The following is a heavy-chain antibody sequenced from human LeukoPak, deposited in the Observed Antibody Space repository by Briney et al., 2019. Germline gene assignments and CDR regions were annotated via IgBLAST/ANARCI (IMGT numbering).Heavy chain of an antibody. V-gene: IGHV4-4*02. Sequence: SETLSLTCAVSLDSPTSNWWSWVRQPPGKGLEWIGEIHKSGNTNYNPSLKSRVTISMDRSKNQIALDLASVTAADTAVYYCAREIVGASTPGAYWGQGTLVTVSS. CDR2: IHKSGNT. CDR3: AREIVGASTPGAY. J-gene: IGHJ4*02. D-gene: IGHD1-26*01. CDR1: LDSPTSNW.